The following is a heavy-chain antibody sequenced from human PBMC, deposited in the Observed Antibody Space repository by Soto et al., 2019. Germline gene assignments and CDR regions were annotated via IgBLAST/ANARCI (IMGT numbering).Heavy chain of an antibody. CDR3: ARTVGRRYYYMDV. D-gene: IGHD1-26*01. V-gene: IGHV3-21*01. Sequence: EVQLVESGGGLVKPGGSLRLSCAASGLTFSSYSMNWVRQAPGKGLEWVSSISSSSSYIYYADSVKGRFTISRDNAKNSLYLQMNSLRAEDTAVYYCARTVGRRYYYMDVWGKGTTVTVSS. J-gene: IGHJ6*03. CDR2: ISSSSSYI. CDR1: GLTFSSYS.